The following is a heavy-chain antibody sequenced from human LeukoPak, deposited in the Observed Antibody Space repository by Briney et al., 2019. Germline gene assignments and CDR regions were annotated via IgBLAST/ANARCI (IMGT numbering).Heavy chain of an antibody. J-gene: IGHJ6*02. CDR1: GYTFTSYG. Sequence: ASVKVSCKASGYTFTSYGISWVRQAPGQGLEWMGWISAYNGNTNYAQKLQGRVTMTTDTSTSTAYMELRGLRSDDTAVYYCARDASAAAGIYYYYGMDVWGQGTTVTVSS. D-gene: IGHD6-13*01. CDR2: ISAYNGNT. V-gene: IGHV1-18*01. CDR3: ARDASAAAGIYYYYGMDV.